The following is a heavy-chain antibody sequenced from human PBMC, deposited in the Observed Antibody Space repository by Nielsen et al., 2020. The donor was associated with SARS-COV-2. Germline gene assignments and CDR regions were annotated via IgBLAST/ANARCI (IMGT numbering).Heavy chain of an antibody. V-gene: IGHV3-9*01. Sequence: GGSLRLSCAASGFNFDDYAMHWVRQVPGRGLEWVSGISWDSGTVVYADSVKGRFIVSRDNAKKLLYLQMHSLTTEDTALYYCAKEDDYVWGSYRYGEAFDIWGQGTMVTVSS. D-gene: IGHD3-16*02. CDR3: AKEDDYVWGSYRYGEAFDI. CDR2: ISWDSGTV. J-gene: IGHJ3*02. CDR1: GFNFDDYA.